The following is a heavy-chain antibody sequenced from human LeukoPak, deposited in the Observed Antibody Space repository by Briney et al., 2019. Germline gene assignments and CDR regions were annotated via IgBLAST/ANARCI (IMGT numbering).Heavy chain of an antibody. Sequence: ASVKVSCKVSGYTLTELSMHWVRQAPGKGLEWMGGFDPEDGETIYAQKFQGRVTMSEDTSTDTAYMELSSLRSEDTAVYYCATAGALLGYCSSTSRSEFDPWGQGTLVTVSS. D-gene: IGHD2-2*01. CDR3: ATAGALLGYCSSTSRSEFDP. CDR2: FDPEDGET. V-gene: IGHV1-24*01. CDR1: GYTLTELS. J-gene: IGHJ5*02.